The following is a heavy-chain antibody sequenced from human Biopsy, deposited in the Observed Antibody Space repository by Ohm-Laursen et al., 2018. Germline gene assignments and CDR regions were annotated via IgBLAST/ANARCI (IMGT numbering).Heavy chain of an antibody. V-gene: IGHV2-70*04. Sequence: TQTLTLTSCFSGLSLSSTGMRISWVRQPPGKALECLGRIDWDDDKFYSPSLETRLSLSKDTTTNQVVLTLTDVDPEDTATYYCARTRAHNFGALEFWGQGILVTASS. CDR2: IDWDDDK. CDR1: GLSLSSTGMR. D-gene: IGHD1-1*01. J-gene: IGHJ4*01. CDR3: ARTRAHNFGALEF.